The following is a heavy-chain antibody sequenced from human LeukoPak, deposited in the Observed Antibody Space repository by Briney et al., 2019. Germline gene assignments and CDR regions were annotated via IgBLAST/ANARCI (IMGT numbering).Heavy chain of an antibody. D-gene: IGHD1-20*01. V-gene: IGHV3-30*18. CDR3: AKTGIYNWNGFDY. Sequence: GRSLRLSCAASRFTFSNYGMHWVRQAPGKGLEWVAIISYDGSNKYYADSVKGRFTISRDNSKNTLYLQMNSLRVEDSAVYYCAKTGIYNWNGFDYWGQGTLVTVSS. CDR2: ISYDGSNK. J-gene: IGHJ4*02. CDR1: RFTFSNYG.